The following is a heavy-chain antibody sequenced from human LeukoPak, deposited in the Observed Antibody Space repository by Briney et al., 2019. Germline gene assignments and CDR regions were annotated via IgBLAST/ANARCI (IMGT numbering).Heavy chain of an antibody. J-gene: IGHJ4*02. D-gene: IGHD1-26*01. V-gene: IGHV4-61*02. CDR1: GGSISSGSYY. CDR3: ARDKSGTLFDY. CDR2: IYTSGST. Sequence: SETLSLTCTVSGGSISSGSYYWSWIRQPAGKGLEWIGRIYTSGSTNYNPSLKSRVTISVDTSKNQFSLKLSSVTAADTAVYYCARDKSGTLFDYWGQGTLVTVSS.